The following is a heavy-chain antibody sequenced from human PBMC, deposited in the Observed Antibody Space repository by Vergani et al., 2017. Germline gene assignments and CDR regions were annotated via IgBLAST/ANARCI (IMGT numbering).Heavy chain of an antibody. CDR3: ARRGIVRAVISWFDP. Sequence: QVQLQESGPGLVKPSQTLSLTCTVSGYSISSGDYWGWIRQPPGKGLVWIGSIYHSGSNYYNPSLKSRVTISVDTTKNQFSLKLSSVTAADTAVYYCARRGIVRAVISWFDPWGQGTLVTVSS. CDR2: IYHSGSN. CDR1: GYSISSGDY. J-gene: IGHJ5*02. D-gene: IGHD3-10*01. V-gene: IGHV4-38-2*02.